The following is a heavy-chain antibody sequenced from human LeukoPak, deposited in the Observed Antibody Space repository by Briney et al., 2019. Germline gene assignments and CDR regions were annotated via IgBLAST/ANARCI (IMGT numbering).Heavy chain of an antibody. J-gene: IGHJ4*02. CDR3: ASVRGDGYNIDY. V-gene: IGHV1-2*06. CDR2: INPNSGGT. Sequence: ASVKVSCKASGYTFTGYYMHWVRQAPGQGLEWMGRINPNSGGTNYAQKFQGRVTMTRDTSISTAYMELSRLRSDDTAEYYCASVRGDGYNIDYWGQGTLVTVSS. D-gene: IGHD5-24*01. CDR1: GYTFTGYY.